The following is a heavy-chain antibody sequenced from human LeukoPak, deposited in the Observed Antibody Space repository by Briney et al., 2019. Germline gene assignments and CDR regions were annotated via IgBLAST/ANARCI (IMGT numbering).Heavy chain of an antibody. Sequence: GGSLRLSCEASGFTFSDYYMTRIRQAQGKRLEWVSYISSSSSTIFYADSVKGRFTISRDNAKNSLYLHMSSLTAEDTAVYYCARGDDDYWRGYFSDPWGQGTLVTVSS. CDR2: ISSSSSTI. CDR1: GFTFSDYY. CDR3: ARGDDDYWRGYFSDP. V-gene: IGHV3-11*04. J-gene: IGHJ5*02. D-gene: IGHD3-3*01.